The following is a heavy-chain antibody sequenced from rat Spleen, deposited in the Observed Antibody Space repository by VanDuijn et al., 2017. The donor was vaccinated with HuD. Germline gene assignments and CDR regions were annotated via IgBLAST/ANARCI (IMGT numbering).Heavy chain of an antibody. CDR3: ARGEEGPIG. D-gene: IGHD1-11*01. CDR2: ISYDGSST. J-gene: IGHJ2*01. CDR1: GFTFSNYG. V-gene: IGHV5-29*01. Sequence: EVQLVESGGGLVQPGRSLKLSCAASGFTFSNYGMAWVRQAPTKGLEWVATISYDGSSTYYRDSVKGRFTISRDNAKSTLYLQMDSLRSEDTATYYCARGEEGPIGWGQGVMVTVSS.